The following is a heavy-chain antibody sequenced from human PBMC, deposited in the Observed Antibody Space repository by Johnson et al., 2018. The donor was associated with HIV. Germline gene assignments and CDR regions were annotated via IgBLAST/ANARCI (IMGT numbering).Heavy chain of an antibody. Sequence: VQLVESGGGLVQPGGSLRLSCAASGFTVSSNYMSWVRQAPGKGLEWVSVIYSGGSTDYADSVKGRFTISRENAKNSLYLQMNSLRAEDTAVYYCARGGRGHDAFDIWGQGTMVTVSS. CDR3: ARGGRGHDAFDI. CDR2: IYSGGST. CDR1: GFTVSSNY. V-gene: IGHV3-66*01. J-gene: IGHJ3*02.